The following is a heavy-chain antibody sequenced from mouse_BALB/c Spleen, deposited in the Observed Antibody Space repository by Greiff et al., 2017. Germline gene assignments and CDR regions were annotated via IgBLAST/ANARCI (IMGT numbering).Heavy chain of an antibody. V-gene: IGHV2-9*02. CDR2: IWAGGST. CDR3: ARGASGRLPWYFDV. CDR1: GFSLTSYG. D-gene: IGHD1-2*01. Sequence: VKLMESGPGLVAPSQSLSITCTVSGFSLTSYGVHWVRQPPGKGLEWLGVIWAGGSTNYNSALMSRLSISKDNSKSQVFLKMNSLQTDDTAMYYCARGASGRLPWYFDVWGAGTTVTVSS. J-gene: IGHJ1*01.